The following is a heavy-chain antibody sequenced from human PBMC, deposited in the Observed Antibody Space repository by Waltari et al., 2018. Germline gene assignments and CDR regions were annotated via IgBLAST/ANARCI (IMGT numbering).Heavy chain of an antibody. CDR1: GFPFSGYE. CDR3: ARDYPDY. Sequence: EVQLVESGGGLVQPGGSLRLSCAASGFPFSGYEMNWVRQAPGKGLEWVSYISKSGTTMYYADSVKGRFTVSRDNAKNSLYLQMNSLRADDTAVYYCARDYPDYWGQGTLVTVSS. J-gene: IGHJ4*02. V-gene: IGHV3-48*03. CDR2: ISKSGTTM.